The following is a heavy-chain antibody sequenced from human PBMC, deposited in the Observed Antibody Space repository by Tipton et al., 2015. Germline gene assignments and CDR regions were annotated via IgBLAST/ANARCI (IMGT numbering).Heavy chain of an antibody. CDR2: TYYRANWYT. CDR3: AREVSGVWSFNC. D-gene: IGHD6-19*01. Sequence: GLVKPSETLSLTCVISGDRVSSDTAAWNWIRLSPSRGLEWLGRTYYRANWYTDYAASVKGRITIDPDTSKNHFSLQLNSVTPEDTAVYFCAREVSGVWSFNCWGQGTLVTVS. CDR1: GDRVSSDTAA. V-gene: IGHV6-1*01. J-gene: IGHJ4*02.